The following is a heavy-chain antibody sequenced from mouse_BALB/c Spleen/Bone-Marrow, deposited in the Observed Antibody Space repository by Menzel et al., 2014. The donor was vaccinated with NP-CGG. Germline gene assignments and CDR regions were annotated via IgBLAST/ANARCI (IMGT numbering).Heavy chain of an antibody. CDR2: ISPGNGDI. CDR1: GYTFNDHA. Sequence: QVQLQQSDTGLVKPGASVKISCKASGYTFNDHAIHWVKQRPEQGLEWIGYISPGNGDIKYHEKFKGQATLTADKSSSADYMQLNCLTSDDLALYFCKRSPYYYESKAQWYFEVWGPGTTVTVSS. J-gene: IGHJ1*01. D-gene: IGHD1-1*01. V-gene: IGHV1S53*03. CDR3: KRSPYYYESKAQWYFEV.